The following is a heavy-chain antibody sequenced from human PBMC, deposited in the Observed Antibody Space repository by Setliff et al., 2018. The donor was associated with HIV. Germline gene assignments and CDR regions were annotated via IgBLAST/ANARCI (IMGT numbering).Heavy chain of an antibody. CDR2: IKQDGSEK. J-gene: IGHJ4*02. CDR3: ARDKYRSGSYYDYFDY. CDR1: GFTFSTYY. V-gene: IGHV3-7*01. D-gene: IGHD1-26*01. Sequence: GGSLRLSCAGSGFTFSTYYMSWVRKAPGKSLEWVANIKQDGSEKYYVDYVKGRFIISRDNAKKSLFLQMNSLRVEDTAIYYCARDKYRSGSYYDYFDYWGQGTLVTVSS.